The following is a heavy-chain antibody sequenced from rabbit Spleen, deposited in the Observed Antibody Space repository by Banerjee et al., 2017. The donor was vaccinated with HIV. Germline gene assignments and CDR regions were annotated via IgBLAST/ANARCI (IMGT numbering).Heavy chain of an antibody. J-gene: IGHJ6*01. Sequence: QEQLEESGGGLVTPGGTLTLTCTASGFTISSSYWMSWVRQAPGKGLEWIGDIDAGSSGSTYYASWVNGRFTISKTSSTTVTLQMTSLTAADTATYFCARARYARISTYGYNLYYGMDLWGPGTLVTVS. CDR2: IDAGSSGST. CDR3: ARARYARISTYGYNLYYGMDL. CDR1: GFTISSSYW. D-gene: IGHD6-1*01. V-gene: IGHV1S45*01.